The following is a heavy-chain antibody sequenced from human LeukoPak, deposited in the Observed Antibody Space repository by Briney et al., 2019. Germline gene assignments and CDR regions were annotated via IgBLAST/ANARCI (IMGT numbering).Heavy chain of an antibody. J-gene: IGHJ4*02. CDR2: INHSGST. CDR1: GGSFSGYY. CDR3: ARHRRYDYVWGSYRYTEFDY. V-gene: IGHV4-34*01. Sequence: ETSETLSLTCAVYGGSFSGYYRSWIRQPPGKGLEWIGEINHSGSTDYNPSLKSRVTISVDPSKTQFSLKLSSVTAANTAVYYCARHRRYDYVWGSYRYTEFDYWGQGTLVTVSS. D-gene: IGHD3-16*02.